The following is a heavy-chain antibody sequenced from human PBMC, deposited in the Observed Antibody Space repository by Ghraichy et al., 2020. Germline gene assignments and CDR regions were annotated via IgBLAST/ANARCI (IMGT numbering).Heavy chain of an antibody. J-gene: IGHJ4*02. CDR2: ISSSGSTI. V-gene: IGHV3-11*04. Sequence: GGSLRLSCAASGFTFSDYYMSWIRQAPGKGLEWVSYISSSGSTIYYADSVKGRFTISRDNAKNSLYLQMNSLRAEDTAVYYCARDIETSSSWTYDYWGQGTLVTVSS. D-gene: IGHD6-13*01. CDR1: GFTFSDYY. CDR3: ARDIETSSSWTYDY.